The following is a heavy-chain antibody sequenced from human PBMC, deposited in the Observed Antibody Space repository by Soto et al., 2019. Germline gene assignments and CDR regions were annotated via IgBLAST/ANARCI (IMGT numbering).Heavy chain of an antibody. J-gene: IGHJ6*02. CDR3: ARGDPYGMDV. V-gene: IGHV3-30-3*01. CDR2: MSYDGSNK. CDR1: GFTFSSYA. Sequence: QVQLVESGGGVVQPGRSLRLSCAASGFTFSSYAMHWVRQAPGKGLEWVAVMSYDGSNKYYTDSVKGRFTISRDNSKNTVYLQMNSLRAEDTAVYYCARGDPYGMDVWGQGTTVTFSS.